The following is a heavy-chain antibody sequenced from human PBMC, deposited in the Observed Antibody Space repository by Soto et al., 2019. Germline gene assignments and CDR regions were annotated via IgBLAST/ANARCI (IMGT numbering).Heavy chain of an antibody. CDR1: GFTFNIYG. J-gene: IGHJ4*02. Sequence: VKLVESGGGVVQPGGSLRLSCAASGFTFNIYGMHWVRQAPDKGLEWVALISYDGGNQYYADSVKGRFTISRDNSKNTLFLQMNSLRADDTAVYYCAKDQASGQGSFDSWGQGTLVTVS. V-gene: IGHV3-30*18. CDR3: AKDQASGQGSFDS. CDR2: ISYDGGNQ.